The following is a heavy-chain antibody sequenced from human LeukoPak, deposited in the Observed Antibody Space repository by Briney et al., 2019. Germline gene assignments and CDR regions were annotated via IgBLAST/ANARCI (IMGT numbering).Heavy chain of an antibody. CDR3: ARELYMFAAAAGTGGDY. CDR2: INTNTGNP. D-gene: IGHD6-13*01. CDR1: GYTFTSYA. J-gene: IGHJ4*02. V-gene: IGHV7-4-1*02. Sequence: ASVKVSCKASGYTFTSYAMNWVRQAPGQGLEWMGWINTNTGNPTYAQGFTGRFVFSLDTSVSTAYLQISSLKAEDTAVYYCARELYMFAAAAGTGGDYWGQGTLVTVSS.